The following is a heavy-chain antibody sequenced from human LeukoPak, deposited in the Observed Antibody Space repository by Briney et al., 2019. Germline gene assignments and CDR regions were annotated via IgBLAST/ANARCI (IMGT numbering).Heavy chain of an antibody. CDR2: INHSGST. D-gene: IGHD3-3*01. V-gene: IGHV4-34*01. CDR3: ARGNYDFWSGYLFDY. CDR1: GGSFSGYY. J-gene: IGHJ4*02. Sequence: SETLSLTCAVYGGSFSGYYWSWIRQPPGKGLEWIGEINHSGSTNYNPSLKSRVTISVDTSKNQFSLKLSPVTAADTAVYYCARGNYDFWSGYLFDYWGQGTLVTVSS.